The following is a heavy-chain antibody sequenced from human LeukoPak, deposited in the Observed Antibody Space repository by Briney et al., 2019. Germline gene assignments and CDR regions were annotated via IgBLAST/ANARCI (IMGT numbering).Heavy chain of an antibody. J-gene: IGHJ3*02. V-gene: IGHV3-NL1*01. CDR1: GFTFSSYG. CDR2: IYSGGST. D-gene: IGHD1-1*01. CDR3: ARETVDPLAFDI. Sequence: GGSLRLSCAASGFTFSSYGMHWVRQAPGKGLEWVSVIYSGGSTYYADSVKGRFTISRDNSKNTLYLQMNSLRAEDTAVYYCARETVDPLAFDIWGQGTMVTVSS.